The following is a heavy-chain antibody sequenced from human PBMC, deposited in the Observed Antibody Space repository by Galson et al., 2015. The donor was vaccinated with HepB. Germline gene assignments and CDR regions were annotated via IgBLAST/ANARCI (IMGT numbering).Heavy chain of an antibody. CDR1: GFTFSSYA. D-gene: IGHD6-13*01. Sequence: SLRLSCAASGFTFSSYAMSWIRQAPGKGLEWVSAISGSGGSTYYADSVKGRFTISRDNSKNTLYLQMNSLRAEDTAVYYCAKYVADSSSWYEREYYFDYWGQGTLVTVSS. CDR3: AKYVADSSSWYEREYYFDY. CDR2: ISGSGGST. V-gene: IGHV3-23*01. J-gene: IGHJ4*02.